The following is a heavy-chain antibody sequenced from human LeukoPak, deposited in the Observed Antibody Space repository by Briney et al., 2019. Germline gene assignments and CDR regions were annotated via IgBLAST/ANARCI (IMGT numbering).Heavy chain of an antibody. CDR3: AKIRRSQPYYFDY. V-gene: IGHV3-30*02. Sequence: PGGSLRLSCAASGFTFSSYGMHWVRQAPGKGLEWVAFIRYDGSNKYYADSVKGRFTISRDNSKNTLYLQMNSLRAEDTAVYYCAKIRRSQPYYFDYWGQGTLVTVSS. CDR1: GFTFSSYG. J-gene: IGHJ4*02. CDR2: IRYDGSNK. D-gene: IGHD1-14*01.